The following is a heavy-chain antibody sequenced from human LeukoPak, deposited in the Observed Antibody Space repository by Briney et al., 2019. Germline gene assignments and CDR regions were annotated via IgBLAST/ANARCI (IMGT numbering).Heavy chain of an antibody. V-gene: IGHV3-53*01. D-gene: IGHD1-26*01. J-gene: IGHJ4*02. CDR2: IYSGGGT. Sequence: GGSLRLSCAASGFTVSSNSMSWVRQAPGKGLEWVSLIYSGGGTYYADSVKGRFTISRDNAKNSLYLQMNSLRAEDTAVYYCARDLGSYDYWGQGTLVTVSS. CDR3: ARDLGSYDY. CDR1: GFTVSSNS.